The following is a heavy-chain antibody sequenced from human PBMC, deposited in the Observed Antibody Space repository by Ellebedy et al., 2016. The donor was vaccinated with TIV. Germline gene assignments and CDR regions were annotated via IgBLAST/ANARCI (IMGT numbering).Heavy chain of an antibody. J-gene: IGHJ2*01. CDR1: GGSISSYY. D-gene: IGHD6-13*01. Sequence: SETLSLTCTVSGGSISSYYWSWIRQPPGKGLEWIGEINHSGSTNYNPSLKSRVTVSVDTSKNQFSLKLSSVTAADTAVYYCARGRGYSSSPGADLWYFDLWGRGTLVTVSS. V-gene: IGHV4-34*01. CDR2: INHSGST. CDR3: ARGRGYSSSPGADLWYFDL.